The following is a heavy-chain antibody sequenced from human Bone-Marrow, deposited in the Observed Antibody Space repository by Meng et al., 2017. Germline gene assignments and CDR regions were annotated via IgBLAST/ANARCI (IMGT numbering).Heavy chain of an antibody. V-gene: IGHV3-13*01. Sequence: GESLKISCAASGFTFSSYDMHWVRQATGKGLEWVSAIGTAGDTYYPGSVKGRFTISRENAKNSLYLQMNGLRAGDTAVYYCARDGPITMVRGVITAWGQGTLVTVSS. CDR3: ARDGPITMVRGVITA. CDR1: GFTFSSYD. D-gene: IGHD3-10*01. J-gene: IGHJ5*02. CDR2: IGTAGDT.